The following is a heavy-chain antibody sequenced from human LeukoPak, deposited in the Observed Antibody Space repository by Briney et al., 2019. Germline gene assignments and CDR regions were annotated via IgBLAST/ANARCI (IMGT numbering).Heavy chain of an antibody. J-gene: IGHJ4*01. CDR1: GFTFSDYY. CDR2: ISSSGSTI. D-gene: IGHD3-10*01. V-gene: IGHV3-11*04. Sequence: GGSLRLSCAASGFTFSDYYMSWIRQAPGKGLEWVSYISSSGSTIYYADSVKGRFTISRDNAKNSLYLQMNSLRAEDTAVDYFARGHKLGGYYPPYYFDYWGQEPWSPSPQ. CDR3: ARGHKLGGYYPPYYFDY.